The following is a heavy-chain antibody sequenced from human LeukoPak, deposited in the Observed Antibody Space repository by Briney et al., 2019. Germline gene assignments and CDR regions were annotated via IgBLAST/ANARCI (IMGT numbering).Heavy chain of an antibody. J-gene: IGHJ6*02. CDR1: GFTFSNYA. Sequence: PGGSLRLSCAASGFTFSNYAMIWVRQAPGKGLEWVSTISGGGGSTFYADSAKGRFTIFRVNSKNTLYLQMDSLRAEDTAIYYCAKDMSDYTNFPDVWGQGTTVTVSS. D-gene: IGHD4-11*01. CDR2: ISGGGGST. CDR3: AKDMSDYTNFPDV. V-gene: IGHV3-23*01.